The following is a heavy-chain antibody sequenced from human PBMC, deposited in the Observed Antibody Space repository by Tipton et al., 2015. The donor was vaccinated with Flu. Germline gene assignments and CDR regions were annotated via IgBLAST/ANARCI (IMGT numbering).Heavy chain of an antibody. CDR3: ARGPPGYDYDSGGSGMLDAFDF. Sequence: TLSLTCAVSDGSISSSNWWTWVRQPPGKGLEWIGEIYHSGSTHYNPSLKSRVTMPVDNSRNRFSLKLNSVTAADTAVYYCARGPPGYDYDSGGSGMLDAFDFWGRGTMVTVSS. D-gene: IGHD3-22*01. CDR2: IYHSGST. V-gene: IGHV4-4*02. CDR1: DGSISSSNW. J-gene: IGHJ3*01.